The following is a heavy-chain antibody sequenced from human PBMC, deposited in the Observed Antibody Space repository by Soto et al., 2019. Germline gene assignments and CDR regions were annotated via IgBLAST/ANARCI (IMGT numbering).Heavy chain of an antibody. CDR2: IYSGGRT. Sequence: EVQLVETGGGWIQPGGSLRLSCAASGFTVSSNYMSWVRQATGQGLEWVSFIYSGGRTYYADSVKGRFTISRDNSKNTLYLQMNSLRAEDTAVYYCAREAISSDYFDYWGQGTLVIVSS. D-gene: IGHD3-22*01. CDR3: AREAISSDYFDY. CDR1: GFTVSSNY. V-gene: IGHV3-53*02. J-gene: IGHJ4*02.